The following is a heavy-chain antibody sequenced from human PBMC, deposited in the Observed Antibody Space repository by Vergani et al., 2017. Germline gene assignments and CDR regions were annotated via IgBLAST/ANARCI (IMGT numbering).Heavy chain of an antibody. CDR3: ANSYCTSTSYDNYYMDV. V-gene: IGHV3-23*03. D-gene: IGHD2-2*01. CDR1: GFTFSSYA. CDR2: IYSGGSST. Sequence: EVQLLESGGGLVQPGGSLRLSCAASGFTFSSYAMSWVRQAPGKGLEWVSVIYSGGSSTYYADSVKGRFTISRDNSKNTLYLQMNSLRAEDTAVYYCANSYCTSTSYDNYYMDVWGKGTTVTVSS. J-gene: IGHJ6*03.